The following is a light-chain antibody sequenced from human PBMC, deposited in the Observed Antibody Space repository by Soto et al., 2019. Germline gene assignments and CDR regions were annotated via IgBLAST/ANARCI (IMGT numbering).Light chain of an antibody. CDR2: GAS. CDR1: ESINQN. CDR3: QQYNTWPLT. J-gene: IGKJ4*01. V-gene: IGKV3-15*01. Sequence: VMPQTHATLSVSPGEGATLSCRASESINQNLAWYQQKPGQAPRLLIHGASYRATGIPDRFSGRGSGTEFTLAISRLQSEDFAVYYCQQYNTWPLTFGGGTKVDI.